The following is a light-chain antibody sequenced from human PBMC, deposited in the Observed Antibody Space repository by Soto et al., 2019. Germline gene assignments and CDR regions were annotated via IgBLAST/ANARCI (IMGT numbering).Light chain of an antibody. CDR1: SSDVGGYNY. V-gene: IGLV2-8*01. CDR2: EVS. CDR3: SSYADNNNFV. J-gene: IGLJ1*01. Sequence: QSVLTQPPSASGSPGQSVTISCTGTSSDVGGYNYVCWHQQHPGKAPKLMIYEVSKRPSGVPDRFSGSKSGNTASLTVSGLQPEYEADYYCSSYADNNNFVFGTGTKLTVL.